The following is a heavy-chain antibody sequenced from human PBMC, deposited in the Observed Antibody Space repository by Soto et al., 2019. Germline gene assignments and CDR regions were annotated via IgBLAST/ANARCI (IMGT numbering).Heavy chain of an antibody. CDR1: GYIFSSYW. J-gene: IGHJ4*02. CDR2: IYPGDSDT. CDR3: ARRSLSDWYVDY. Sequence: GESLKISCKGSGYIFSSYWIGRVRQMPGKGLEWMGIIYPGDSDTRYSPSFQGQVTISADKSISTAFLQWSSLKASDTAMYYCARRSLSDWYVDYWGQGSLVTVSS. D-gene: IGHD2-21*02. V-gene: IGHV5-51*01.